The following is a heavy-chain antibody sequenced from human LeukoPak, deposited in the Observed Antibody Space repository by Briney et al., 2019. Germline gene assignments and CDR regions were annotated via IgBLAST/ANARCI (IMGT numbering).Heavy chain of an antibody. CDR1: GFTFSSYG. Sequence: GGSLRLSCAASGFTFSSYGMHWVRQAPGKGLEWVAVISYDGSNKYYADSVKGRFTISRDNSKNTLYLQMNSLRAEDTAVYYCAIWAFDYWGQGTLVTVSS. CDR2: ISYDGSNK. V-gene: IGHV3-30*03. CDR3: AIWAFDY. J-gene: IGHJ4*02. D-gene: IGHD7-27*01.